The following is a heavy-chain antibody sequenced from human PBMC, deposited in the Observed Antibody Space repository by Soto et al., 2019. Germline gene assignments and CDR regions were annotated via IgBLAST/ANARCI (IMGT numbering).Heavy chain of an antibody. CDR3: ARDPNHVTRPVGVAGTGYYFDY. D-gene: IGHD6-19*01. CDR2: IWYDGTNK. Sequence: QVQLVESGGGVVQPGRSLRLSCAASGFTFSTYDMHWVRQAPGKGLEWVAVIWYDGTNKYYVDSVKGRFTISRDNSKNTLYLQMNSLRAEDTAVYYCARDPNHVTRPVGVAGTGYYFDYWGQGTLVTVSS. CDR1: GFTFSTYD. V-gene: IGHV3-33*01. J-gene: IGHJ4*02.